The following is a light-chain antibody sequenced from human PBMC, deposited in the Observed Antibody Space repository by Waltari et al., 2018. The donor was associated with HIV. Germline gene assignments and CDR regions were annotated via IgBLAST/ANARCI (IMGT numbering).Light chain of an antibody. J-gene: IGKJ4*01. CDR2: AAS. Sequence: DIQLTQSPSSLSASVRASVTIPCRASQDVSNYLAWFQQKPGEPPKSLIYAASSLQSGVPSKFSGSGSGTHFALTISSLQPEDFATYYCQQYRAYPLTFGGGTNVE. V-gene: IGKV1-16*02. CDR3: QQYRAYPLT. CDR1: QDVSNY.